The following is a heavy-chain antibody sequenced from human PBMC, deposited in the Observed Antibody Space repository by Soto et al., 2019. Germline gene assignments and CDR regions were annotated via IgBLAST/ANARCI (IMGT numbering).Heavy chain of an antibody. CDR2: ISTNNGNT. D-gene: IGHD6-19*01. V-gene: IGHV1-8*01. J-gene: IGHJ4*02. CDR3: ASGSGWYFFGY. Sequence: QDTGQGLEWMGWISTNNGNTGYAQKLQGRVTMTRDTTMSTAYMELSSLKSEDTAAYYCASGSGWYFFGYWGQGPLVTVSS.